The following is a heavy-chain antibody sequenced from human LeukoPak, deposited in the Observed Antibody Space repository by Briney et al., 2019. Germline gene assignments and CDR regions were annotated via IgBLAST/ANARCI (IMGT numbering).Heavy chain of an antibody. CDR2: ISGSGSST. V-gene: IGHV3-11*01. CDR3: AKRRDYFDY. Sequence: PGGSLRLSCAVSGFTFSDYYMSWIRQVPGKGLEWLSYISGSGSSTYYADSVRGRFTISRDNSQNSLYLQMNSLRTEDTAVYYCAKRRDYFDYWGQGALVTVSS. J-gene: IGHJ4*02. CDR1: GFTFSDYY.